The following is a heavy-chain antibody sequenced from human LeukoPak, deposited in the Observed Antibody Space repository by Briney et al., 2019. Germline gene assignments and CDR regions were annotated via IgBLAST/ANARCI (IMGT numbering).Heavy chain of an antibody. CDR3: ARDVGGYSVRGSGSDS. D-gene: IGHD5/OR15-5a*01. CDR2: IDAKNGDT. CDR1: GYTFTTYG. Sequence: GASVKVSCKASGYTFTTYGINWVRQAPGQGLDGVGWIDAKNGDTEYAQKFQGRVTMTTDSSTTTAYMELKSLTSDDTAVYYCARDVGGYSVRGSGSDSWGQGTLVTVSS. V-gene: IGHV1-18*01. J-gene: IGHJ5*01.